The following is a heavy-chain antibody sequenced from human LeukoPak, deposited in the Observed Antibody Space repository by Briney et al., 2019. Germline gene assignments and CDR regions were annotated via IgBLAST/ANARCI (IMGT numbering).Heavy chain of an antibody. CDR3: ARHTTTPDSYLAY. V-gene: IGHV4-59*01. D-gene: IGHD1-1*01. J-gene: IGHJ4*02. CDR1: GGSISSYY. CDR2: IYYSGST. Sequence: SETLSLTCTVSGGSISSYYWSWIRQPPGKGLEWIGYIYYSGSTNYNPSLKSRVTISVDTSENQFSLKLSSVTAADTAVYYCARHTTTPDSYLAYWGQGTLVTVSS.